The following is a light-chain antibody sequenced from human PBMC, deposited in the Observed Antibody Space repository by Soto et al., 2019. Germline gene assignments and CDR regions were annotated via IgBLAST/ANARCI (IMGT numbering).Light chain of an antibody. CDR1: QTISSSY. V-gene: IGKV3-20*01. CDR2: GAS. CDR3: KHYGT. Sequence: EVVLTQSPGTLSLSPGERATLSCRASQTISSSYLAWYQQRPGQAPRLLIYGASSRATGIPDRFSGSGSGTDFTLTISRLEPEDFAVYYCKHYGTFGHGTKVEIK. J-gene: IGKJ1*01.